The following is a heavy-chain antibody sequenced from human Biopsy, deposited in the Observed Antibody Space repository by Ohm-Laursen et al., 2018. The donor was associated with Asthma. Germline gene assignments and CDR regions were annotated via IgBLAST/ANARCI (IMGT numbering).Heavy chain of an antibody. V-gene: IGHV4-30-2*01. J-gene: IGHJ4*02. Sequence: TLSLTWAVSGGSISSGGYSWSWIRQPPGKGLEWIGYIYHSGSTYYNPSLKSRVTISVDRSKNQFSLKLSSVTAADTAVYYCARVKDGYNFGYWGQGTLVTVSS. D-gene: IGHD5-24*01. CDR2: IYHSGST. CDR3: ARVKDGYNFGY. CDR1: GGSISSGGYS.